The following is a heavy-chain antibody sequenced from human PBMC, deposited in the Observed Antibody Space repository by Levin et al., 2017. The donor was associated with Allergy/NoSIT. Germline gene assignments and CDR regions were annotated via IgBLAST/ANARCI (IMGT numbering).Heavy chain of an antibody. J-gene: IGHJ4*02. CDR2: IYYSGST. CDR1: GGSISSGGYS. Sequence: SETLSLTCAVSGGSISSGGYSWSWIRQPPGKGLEWIGYIYYSGSTYYNPSLKSRVTMSIDRSKNQFSLKVSSVTAADTAVYYCARGADIVTGDRYFDSWGQGTLVTVSS. V-gene: IGHV4-30-2*01. D-gene: IGHD3-9*01. CDR3: ARGADIVTGDRYFDS.